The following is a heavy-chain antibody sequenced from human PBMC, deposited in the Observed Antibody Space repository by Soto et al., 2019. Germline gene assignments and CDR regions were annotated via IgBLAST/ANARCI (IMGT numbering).Heavy chain of an antibody. Sequence: SETLSLTCTVSGGSISSGGYYWSWIRQHPGKGLEWIGYIYYSGSTYYNPSLKSRVTISVDTSKNQFSLKLSSATAADTAVYYCARDALNSGGNWFDPWGQGTLVTVS. CDR3: ARDALNSGGNWFDP. CDR2: IYYSGST. V-gene: IGHV4-31*03. D-gene: IGHD1-26*01. CDR1: GGSISSGGYY. J-gene: IGHJ5*02.